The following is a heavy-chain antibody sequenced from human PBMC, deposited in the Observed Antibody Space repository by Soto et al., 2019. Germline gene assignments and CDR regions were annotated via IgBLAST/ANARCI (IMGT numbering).Heavy chain of an antibody. CDR2: IKQDGSEK. V-gene: IGHV3-7*01. CDR1: GFTFSSYW. Sequence: GGSLRLSCAASGFTFSSYWMSWVRQAPGKGLEWVANIKQDGSEKYYVDSVKGRFTISRDNAKNSLYLQMNSLRAEDTAVYYCARDRYDFWSGYGPLDVWGQGTTVTVSS. D-gene: IGHD3-3*01. CDR3: ARDRYDFWSGYGPLDV. J-gene: IGHJ6*02.